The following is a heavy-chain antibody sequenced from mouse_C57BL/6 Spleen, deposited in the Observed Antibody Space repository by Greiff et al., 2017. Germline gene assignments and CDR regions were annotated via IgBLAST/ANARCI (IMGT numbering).Heavy chain of an antibody. V-gene: IGHV14-1*01. Sequence: EVQLQQSGAELVRPGASVKLSCTASGFNIKDYYMHWVKQRPEQGLEWIGRIDPEDGDTEYAPKFQGKATMTAATSSNTAYLQLSSLTSEDTAVYYCTPWSSLLDIEVWGTGTTVTVSS. CDR1: GFNIKDYY. J-gene: IGHJ1*03. CDR2: IDPEDGDT. D-gene: IGHD6-1*01. CDR3: TPWSSLLDIEV.